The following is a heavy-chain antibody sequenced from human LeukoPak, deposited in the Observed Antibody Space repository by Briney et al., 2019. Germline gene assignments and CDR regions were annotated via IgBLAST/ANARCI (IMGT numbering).Heavy chain of an antibody. CDR1: GFTFSSYA. Sequence: PGGSLRLSCAASGFTFSSYARSWVRQAPGKGLEWVSAISGSGGSTYYADSVKGRFTISRDNSKNTLYLQMNSLRAEDTAVYYCANQQWLVRYFDYWGQGTLVTVSS. CDR3: ANQQWLVRYFDY. CDR2: ISGSGGST. J-gene: IGHJ4*02. D-gene: IGHD6-19*01. V-gene: IGHV3-23*01.